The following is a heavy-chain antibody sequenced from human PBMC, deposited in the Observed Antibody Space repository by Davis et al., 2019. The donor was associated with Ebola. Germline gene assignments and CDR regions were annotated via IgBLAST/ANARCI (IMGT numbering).Heavy chain of an antibody. CDR2: MNPNSGNT. CDR1: GYTFTSYD. CDR3: ARGGVYYYGSGYYYGMDV. J-gene: IGHJ6*02. V-gene: IGHV1-8*03. Sequence: ASVKVSCKASGYTFTSYDINWVRQATGQGLEWMGWMNPNSGNTGYAQKFQGRVTITRNTSISTAYMELSSLRSEDTAVYYCARGGVYYYGSGYYYGMDVWGQGTTVTVSS. D-gene: IGHD3-10*01.